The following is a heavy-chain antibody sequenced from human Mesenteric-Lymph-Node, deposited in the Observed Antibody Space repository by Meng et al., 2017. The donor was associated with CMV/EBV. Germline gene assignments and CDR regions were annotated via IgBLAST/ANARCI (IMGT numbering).Heavy chain of an antibody. Sequence: GESLKISCAASGFSFSSYTMHWVRQAPGKGLEWVSSINAGDNFIYYADSVQGRFTISRDNAKNSLCLQMNSLRAEDTAVYFCAPGGGLTIVDYWGQGTLVTVSS. D-gene: IGHD4/OR15-4a*01. CDR2: INAGDNFI. CDR3: APGGGLTIVDY. CDR1: GFSFSSYT. V-gene: IGHV3-21*01. J-gene: IGHJ4*02.